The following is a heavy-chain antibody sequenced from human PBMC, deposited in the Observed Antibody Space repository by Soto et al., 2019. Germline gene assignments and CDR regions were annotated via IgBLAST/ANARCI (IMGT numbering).Heavy chain of an antibody. CDR3: AREAGYCSRTSCYRRAFVT. CDR1: GFTFSGHW. V-gene: IGHV3-74*03. Sequence: EVQLVESGGDLVQPGGSLRLSCAASGFTFSGHWMHWVRQVPGKGLEWVSRINTDGGSSAYADSVKGRFTISRDNAKNTLYLQMNGLRAEDTAVYYCAREAGYCSRTSCYRRAFVTWGQGTTVTV. D-gene: IGHD2-2*01. J-gene: IGHJ3*02. CDR2: INTDGGSS.